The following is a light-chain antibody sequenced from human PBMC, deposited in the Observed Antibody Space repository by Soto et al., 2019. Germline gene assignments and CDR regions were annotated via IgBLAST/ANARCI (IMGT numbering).Light chain of an antibody. CDR1: QSVSSY. V-gene: IGKV3-11*01. CDR2: DAS. Sequence: EIVLTQSPSTLSVSPGERATLSCRASQSVSSYLAWYQQKPGQAPRLLIYDASNRATGIPARFSGSGSGTDFTLTISSLEPEDFAVYYCQQRSNFIFTFGPGTKVDIK. J-gene: IGKJ3*01. CDR3: QQRSNFIFT.